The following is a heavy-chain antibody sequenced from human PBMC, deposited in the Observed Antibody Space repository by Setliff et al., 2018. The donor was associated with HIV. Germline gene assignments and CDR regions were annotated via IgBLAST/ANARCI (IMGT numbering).Heavy chain of an antibody. CDR2: INAGNGNT. D-gene: IGHD2-21*02. V-gene: IGHV1-3*01. J-gene: IGHJ2*01. Sequence: ASVKVSCKASGYTFTSYATHWVRQAPGQRLEWMGWINAGNGNTKYSQKFQGRVTITRDTSASTAYMELSSLRSEDTAVYYCARDGLTVPYCGGDCYDWYFDLWG. CDR1: GYTFTSYA. CDR3: ARDGLTVPYCGGDCYDWYFDL.